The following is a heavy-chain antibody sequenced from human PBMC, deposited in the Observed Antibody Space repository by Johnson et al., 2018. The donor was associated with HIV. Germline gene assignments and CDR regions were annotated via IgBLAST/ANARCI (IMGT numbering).Heavy chain of an antibody. CDR3: ARKQWLEIPSDALDI. V-gene: IGHV3-74*03. CDR1: GFIFRNYW. CDR2: LYSDGSDT. D-gene: IGHD6-19*01. Sequence: VQLVESGGGLVQPGGSLRLSCAASGFIFRNYWMHWVRQTPGKGLVWVARLYSDGSDTAYADSVKGRFPISRDNAKKTLYLQMNSLRAEDTAVYYCARKQWLEIPSDALDIWGQGTMVTVSS. J-gene: IGHJ3*02.